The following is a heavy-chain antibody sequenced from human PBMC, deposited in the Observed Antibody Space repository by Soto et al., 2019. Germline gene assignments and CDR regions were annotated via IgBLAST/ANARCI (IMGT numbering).Heavy chain of an antibody. CDR2: IIPMLGVR. J-gene: IGHJ3*02. CDR1: GGTFSTYS. D-gene: IGHD2-21*01. CDR3: TIGSWSGEVFDI. Sequence: QVQLVQSGAEVKKPGSSVKVSCKDSGGTFSTYSMFWVRQAPGQGLEWMGRIIPMLGVRNFAQRFQDRVTITADKSTATVHMELSRLRSEDTALYYCTIGSWSGEVFDIWGQGTMVTVSS. V-gene: IGHV1-69*02.